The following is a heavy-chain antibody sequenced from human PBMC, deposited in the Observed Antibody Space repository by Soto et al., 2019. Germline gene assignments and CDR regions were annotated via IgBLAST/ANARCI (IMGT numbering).Heavy chain of an antibody. CDR1: GFTFNSYW. Sequence: PGGSLRLSCAASGFTFNSYWMHWVRQVPGKGLEWVSRIKSDGSSTSYADSVKGRFTISRDNAKNTLYLQMDSLRAEDTAVYYCTRRNNYGHPFDYWGQGTPVTVSS. CDR2: IKSDGSST. V-gene: IGHV3-74*01. CDR3: TRRNNYGHPFDY. J-gene: IGHJ4*02. D-gene: IGHD3-16*01.